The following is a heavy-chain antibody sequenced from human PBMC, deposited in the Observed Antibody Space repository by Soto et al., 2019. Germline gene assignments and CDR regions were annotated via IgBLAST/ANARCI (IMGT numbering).Heavy chain of an antibody. CDR1: GFTFSSYA. Sequence: GGSLRLSCAASGFTFSSYAMSWVRQAPGKGLEWVSAISGSGGSTYYADSVKGRFTISRDNSKNTRYLQMNSLRAEDTAVYYCAKAPPRRIAATRYYYGMDVWGQGTTVTVSS. D-gene: IGHD6-25*01. CDR3: AKAPPRRIAATRYYYGMDV. J-gene: IGHJ6*02. V-gene: IGHV3-23*01. CDR2: ISGSGGST.